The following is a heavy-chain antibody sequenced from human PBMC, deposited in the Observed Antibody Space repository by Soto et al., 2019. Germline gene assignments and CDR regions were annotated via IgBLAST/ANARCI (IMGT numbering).Heavy chain of an antibody. CDR1: GYTFTSYY. Sequence: ASVKVSCKASGYTFTSYYMHWVRQAPGQGLEWMGIINPSGGSTSYAQKFQGRVTMTRDTSTSTVYMELSSLRSEDTAVYYCATGVNMYYDFWSVYYPTDYGGQGTLVTVSS. CDR3: ATGVNMYYDFWSVYYPTDY. CDR2: INPSGGST. D-gene: IGHD3-3*01. J-gene: IGHJ4*02. V-gene: IGHV1-46*03.